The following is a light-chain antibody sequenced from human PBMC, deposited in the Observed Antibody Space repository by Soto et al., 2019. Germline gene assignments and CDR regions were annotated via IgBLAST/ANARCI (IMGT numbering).Light chain of an antibody. Sequence: SYELTQPPSVSVAPGKTARITCGGNNIGSKSVHWYQQKPGQAPVLVIYYDSDRPSGIPERFSGSNSGNTATLTISRVEAGDEADYYCQVWDSSSDHPFGRGTKLNVL. CDR2: YDS. V-gene: IGLV3-21*04. J-gene: IGLJ2*01. CDR1: NIGSKS. CDR3: QVWDSSSDHP.